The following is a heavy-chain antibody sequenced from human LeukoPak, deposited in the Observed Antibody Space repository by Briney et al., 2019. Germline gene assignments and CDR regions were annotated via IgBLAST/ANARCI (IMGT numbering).Heavy chain of an antibody. CDR3: ARGNIVVVTAGFDY. V-gene: IGHV4-34*01. Sequence: SETLSLTCTVSGGSISSYYWSWIRQPPGKGLEWIGEINHSGSTNYNPSLKSRVTISVDTSKNQFSLKLSSVTAADTAVYYCARGNIVVVTAGFDYWGQGTLVTVSS. CDR1: GGSISSYY. J-gene: IGHJ4*02. D-gene: IGHD2-21*02. CDR2: INHSGST.